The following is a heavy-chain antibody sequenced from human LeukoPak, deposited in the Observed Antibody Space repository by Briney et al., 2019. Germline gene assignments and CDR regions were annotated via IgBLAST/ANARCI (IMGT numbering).Heavy chain of an antibody. D-gene: IGHD3-3*01. CDR1: GFTVSSNY. V-gene: IGHV3-53*05. CDR3: AKIEYYDFWSGRSGETIDAFDI. CDR2: IYSGGST. Sequence: QTGGSLRLSCAASGFTVSSNYMSWVRQAPGKGLEWVSVIYSGGSTYYADSVKGRFTISRDNSKNTLYLQMNSLRAEDTAVYYCAKIEYYDFWSGRSGETIDAFDIWGQGTMVTVSS. J-gene: IGHJ3*02.